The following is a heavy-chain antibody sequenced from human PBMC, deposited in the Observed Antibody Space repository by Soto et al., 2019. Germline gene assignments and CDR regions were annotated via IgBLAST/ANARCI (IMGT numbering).Heavy chain of an antibody. D-gene: IGHD3-22*01. CDR1: GGTFSSYA. CDR3: ARGRGPLGVLHYYDSSGYYTYHYGMYV. CDR2: IIPIFGTA. Sequence: QVQLVQSGAEVKKPGSSVKVSCKASGGTFSSYAISWVRQAPGQGLEWMGGIIPIFGTANYAQKFQGRVTITADESTGTAHMGLGSLRSEDTAVYYCARGRGPLGVLHYYDSSGYYTYHYGMYVWGKGTTVTVSS. V-gene: IGHV1-69*01. J-gene: IGHJ6*04.